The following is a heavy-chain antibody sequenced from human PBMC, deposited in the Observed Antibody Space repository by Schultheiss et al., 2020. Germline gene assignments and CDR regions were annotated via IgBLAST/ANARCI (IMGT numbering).Heavy chain of an antibody. CDR2: SSSSSSYI. CDR1: GFTFSSYS. D-gene: IGHD6-6*01. Sequence: GGSLRLSCAASGFTFSSYSMNWVRQAPGKGLEWVSSSSSSSSYIYYADSVKGRFTISRDNAKNSLYLQMNSLRAEDTAVYYCARDEAIAARPNYYYYYGMDVWGQGTTVTVSS. CDR3: ARDEAIAARPNYYYYYGMDV. V-gene: IGHV3-21*01. J-gene: IGHJ6*02.